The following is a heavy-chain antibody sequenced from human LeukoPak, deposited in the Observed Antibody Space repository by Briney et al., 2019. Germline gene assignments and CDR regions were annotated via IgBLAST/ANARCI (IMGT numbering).Heavy chain of an antibody. D-gene: IGHD6-6*01. CDR2: IYYSGST. J-gene: IGHJ4*02. V-gene: IGHV4-59*01. CDR1: GGSISSYY. CDR3: ARERQLTYFDY. Sequence: PSETLSLTCTVSGGSISSYYWSWIRQPPGKGLEWIGYIYYSGSTNYNPSLKSRVTISVDTSKNQFSLKLSSVTAADTAVYYCARERQLTYFDYRGQGTLATVSS.